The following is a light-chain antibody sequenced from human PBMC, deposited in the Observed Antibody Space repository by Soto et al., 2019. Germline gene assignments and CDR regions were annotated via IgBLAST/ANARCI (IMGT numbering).Light chain of an antibody. V-gene: IGLV1-47*01. CDR1: SSNIGSNY. J-gene: IGLJ2*01. Sequence: QSVLTQPPSASGTPGQRVTISWSGSSSNIGSNYVYWYQQLPGTAPKLLIYRNNQRPSGVPDRFSGSKSGTAASLAISGLRSEDEADYYCAAWDDSLSGRVVFGGGTKLTVL. CDR2: RNN. CDR3: AAWDDSLSGRVV.